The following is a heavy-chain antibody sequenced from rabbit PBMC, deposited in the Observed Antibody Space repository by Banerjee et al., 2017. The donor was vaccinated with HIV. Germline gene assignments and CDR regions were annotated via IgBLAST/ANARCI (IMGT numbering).Heavy chain of an antibody. D-gene: IGHD4-2*01. V-gene: IGHV1S47*01. CDR3: ARDAGYAGSNL. CDR2: IYNGDGST. J-gene: IGHJ4*01. Sequence: QEQLVESGGGLVQPEGSLTLTCKASGFDFSSIAMCWVRQAPGKGLEWIGCIYNGDGSTYYASWAKGRFTISKTSSTTVTLQMTSLTAADTATYFCARDAGYAGSNLWGQGTLVTVS. CDR1: GFDFSSIA.